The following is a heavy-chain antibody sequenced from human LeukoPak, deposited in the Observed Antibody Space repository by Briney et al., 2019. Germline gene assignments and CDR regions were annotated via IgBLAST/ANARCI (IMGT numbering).Heavy chain of an antibody. CDR2: MNPNSGNT. D-gene: IGHD5-24*01. V-gene: IGHV1-8*01. CDR1: GYTFTSYD. CDR3: ARSVEMASWWFDP. J-gene: IGHJ5*02. Sequence: ASVNVSCKASGYTFTSYDINWVRQATGQGLEWMGWMNPNSGNTGYAQKFQGRVTMTRNTSISTAYMELSSLRSEDTAVYYCARSVEMASWWFDPWGQGTLVTVSS.